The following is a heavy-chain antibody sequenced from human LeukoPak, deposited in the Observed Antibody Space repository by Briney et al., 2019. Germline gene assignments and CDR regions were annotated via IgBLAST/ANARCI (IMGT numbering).Heavy chain of an antibody. J-gene: IGHJ5*02. D-gene: IGHD5-24*01. Sequence: GGSLRLSCAASEFTFSSYSMNWVRQAPGKGLEWVSSISEFGNDPSYADFVKGRFTISRDDSRNTLYLQMNSLRAEDTAVYYCAKQFVDVWGQGTLVTVSS. CDR1: EFTFSSYS. V-gene: IGHV3-23*01. CDR2: ISEFGNDP. CDR3: AKQFVDV.